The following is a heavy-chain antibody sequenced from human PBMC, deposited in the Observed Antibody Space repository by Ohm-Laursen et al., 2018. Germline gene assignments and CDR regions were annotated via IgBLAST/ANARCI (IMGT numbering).Heavy chain of an antibody. J-gene: IGHJ4*02. CDR3: AKDPVPWGGAYNAYYFDY. CDR2: ISGSGGST. D-gene: IGHD3-16*01. CDR1: GFTFSSYA. V-gene: IGHV3-23*01. Sequence: SLRLSCTASGFTFSSYAMSWVRQAPGKGLEWVSAISGSGGSTYYADSVKGRFTISRDNSKNTLYLQMNSLRAEDTAVYYCAKDPVPWGGAYNAYYFDYWGQGTLVTVSS.